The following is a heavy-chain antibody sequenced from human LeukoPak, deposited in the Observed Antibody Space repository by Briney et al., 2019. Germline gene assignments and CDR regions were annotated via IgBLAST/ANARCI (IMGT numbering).Heavy chain of an antibody. CDR2: IYHRGTT. V-gene: IGHV4-30-2*01. J-gene: IGHJ4*02. D-gene: IGHD1-26*01. CDR3: VRDTLLGSRYYFAY. Sequence: SETLSLTCTVSGGSISSGGYYWSWIRQPPGKGLEYIGYIYHRGTTYSNPSLRSQVTISVDRSKNQFSLKLISMTAADTAVYYCVRDTLLGSRYYFAYWGQGALVTVSS. CDR1: GGSISSGGYY.